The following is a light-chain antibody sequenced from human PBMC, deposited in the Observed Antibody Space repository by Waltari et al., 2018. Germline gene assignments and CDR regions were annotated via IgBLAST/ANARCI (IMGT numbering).Light chain of an antibody. Sequence: QSVLTPPASVSGSPGQPITISCTGTNSDIGSYSSVSWYQPYPGKAPKLIIYDLNERPSGVSTLFSGSKSRNTASLTISGLQADDEADYFCSSYTGRGTVIFGRGTMVTVL. J-gene: IGLJ2*01. CDR3: SSYTGRGTVI. CDR1: NSDIGSYSS. CDR2: DLN. V-gene: IGLV2-14*01.